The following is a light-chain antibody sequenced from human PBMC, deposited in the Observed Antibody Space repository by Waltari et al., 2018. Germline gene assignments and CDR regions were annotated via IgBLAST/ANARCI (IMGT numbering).Light chain of an antibody. V-gene: IGLV2-23*02. CDR1: SSDVGSYNL. CDR3: CSYAGSSTWV. CDR2: EVS. J-gene: IGLJ3*02. Sequence: QSALTQPASVSGSPGPSITISCPGTSSDVGSYNLVSWYQQYPGKAPKLMIYEVSKRPSGVSNRFSGSKSGNTASLTISGLQAEDEADYYCCSYAGSSTWVFGGGTKLTVL.